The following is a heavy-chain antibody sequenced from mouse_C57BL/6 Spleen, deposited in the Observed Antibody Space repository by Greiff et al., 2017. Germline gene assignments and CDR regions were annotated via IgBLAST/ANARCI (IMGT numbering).Heavy chain of an antibody. CDR1: GYTFTDYE. CDR3: TRSSNNWAFLV. V-gene: IGHV1-15*01. Sequence: QVQLQQSGAELVRPGASVTLSCKASGYTFTDYEMHWVKQTPVHGLEWIGAIDPETGGTAYNQKFKGKAILTADKSSSTAYMELRSLTSEDSAVDYCTRSSNNWAFLVWGTGTTVTVSS. D-gene: IGHD2-5*01. J-gene: IGHJ1*03. CDR2: IDPETGGT.